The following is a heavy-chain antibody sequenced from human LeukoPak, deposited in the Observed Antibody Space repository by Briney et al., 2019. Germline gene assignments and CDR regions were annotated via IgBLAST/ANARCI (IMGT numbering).Heavy chain of an antibody. CDR2: NYYSGST. CDR1: GGSVSSSRYY. V-gene: IGHV4-39*07. CDR3: ARDLCGYSGYDACLYFDY. J-gene: IGHJ4*02. Sequence: SETLSLTCTVSGGSVSSSRYYWGWIRQPPGKGLEWIGSNYYSGSTYYNPSLKSRVTISVDTSKNQFSLKLSSVTAADTAVYYCARDLCGYSGYDACLYFDYWGQGTLVTVSS. D-gene: IGHD5-12*01.